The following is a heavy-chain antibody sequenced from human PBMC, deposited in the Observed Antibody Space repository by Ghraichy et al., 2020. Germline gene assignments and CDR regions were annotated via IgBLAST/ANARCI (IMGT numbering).Heavy chain of an antibody. J-gene: IGHJ4*02. V-gene: IGHV4-4*07. Sequence: SETLSLTCTVSGGSIRHHFWSWVRQPAGRELEWIGRFNTDGSTNYNPSLKNRVTMSGDTSKSQISLKLSSVTAADTAMYYCARGYGNSFGYWGQEFLVTVSS. CDR3: ARGYGNSFGY. D-gene: IGHD4-23*01. CDR2: FNTDGST. CDR1: GGSIRHHF.